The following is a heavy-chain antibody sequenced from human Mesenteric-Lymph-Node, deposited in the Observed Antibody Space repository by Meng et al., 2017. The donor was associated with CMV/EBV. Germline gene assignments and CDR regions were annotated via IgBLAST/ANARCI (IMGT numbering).Heavy chain of an antibody. D-gene: IGHD2-2*02. Sequence: FSVATSELAVGWYHQPPGRTLEWLAVVCWDDDEHCRPSLSRRLTVTEDTSRKQVVLTVTNLDPVDAATYYCAHIPCNSTHCHTFFDFWGPGTLVTSPQ. CDR2: VCWDDDE. J-gene: IGHJ4*02. CDR1: FSVATSELA. CDR3: AHIPCNSTHCHTFFDF. V-gene: IGHV2-5*02.